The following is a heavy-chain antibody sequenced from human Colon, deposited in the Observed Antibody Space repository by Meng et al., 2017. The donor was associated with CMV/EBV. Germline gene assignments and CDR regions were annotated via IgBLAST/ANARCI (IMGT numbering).Heavy chain of an antibody. D-gene: IGHD4-11*01. CDR2: ITWNSVSV. CDR1: GFTFEDFA. Sequence: SLKISCAASGFTFEDFAMHWVRQAPGKGLEWVAGITWNSVSVGYADSVKGRFTISRDNAKNSLYLQMNSLRADDTALYYCAREGFSNFDYWGQGTLVTVSS. CDR3: AREGFSNFDY. J-gene: IGHJ4*02. V-gene: IGHV3-9*01.